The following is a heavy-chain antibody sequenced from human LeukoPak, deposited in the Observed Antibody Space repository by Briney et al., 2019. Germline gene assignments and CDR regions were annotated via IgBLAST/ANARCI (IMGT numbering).Heavy chain of an antibody. CDR1: GYTFTSYG. CDR2: ISANNGNT. Sequence: ASVKVSCKASGYTFTSYGISWVRQAPGQGLEWMGWISANNGNTNYAQKLQGRVTMTTDTSTSTAYMELRSLRSDDTAVYYCARGGAYDFWSGSNFIPYDAFDIWGQGTMVTVSS. V-gene: IGHV1-18*01. D-gene: IGHD3-3*01. CDR3: ARGGAYDFWSGSNFIPYDAFDI. J-gene: IGHJ3*02.